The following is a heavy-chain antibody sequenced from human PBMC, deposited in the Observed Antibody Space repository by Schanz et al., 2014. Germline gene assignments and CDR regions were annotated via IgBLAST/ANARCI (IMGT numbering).Heavy chain of an antibody. CDR3: ARAKRFGDMDV. CDR1: GYTFTSYD. J-gene: IGHJ6*02. V-gene: IGHV1-18*01. CDR2: ISPYTGNT. Sequence: QVQLEQSGAEVKKPGASVKVSCKASGYTFTSYDFNWVRQAPGQGLEWVGWISPYTGNTHYFDKMEGRVTMTTDTSTSTSYMELRNLRSDDTAVYCCARAKRFGDMDVWGQGTTVTVSS. D-gene: IGHD3-10*01.